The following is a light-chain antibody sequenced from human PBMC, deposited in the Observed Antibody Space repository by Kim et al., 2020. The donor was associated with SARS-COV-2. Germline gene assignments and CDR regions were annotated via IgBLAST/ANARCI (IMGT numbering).Light chain of an antibody. CDR2: EAS. J-gene: IGKJ5*01. CDR3: QQRSDWPIT. CDR1: QSVNNY. Sequence: PGDRVTLSCRASQSVNNYLAWYQRKPGQVPRLLIYEASNRATGIPARFSGSGSGTDFTLTINSLEPEDFAVYFCQQRSDWPITFGQGTRLEIK. V-gene: IGKV3-11*01.